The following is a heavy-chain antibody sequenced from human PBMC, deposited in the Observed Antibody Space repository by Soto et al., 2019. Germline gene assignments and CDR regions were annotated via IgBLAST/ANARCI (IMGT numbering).Heavy chain of an antibody. CDR2: ISSSSSYI. V-gene: IGHV3-21*01. Sequence: GGSLRVSCAASGFTFSSYSMNWVRQAPGKGLEWVSSISSSSSYIYYADSVKGRFTISRDNAKNSLYLQRNSLRAEDTAVYYCASAIVVVVAAAYYYYGMDVWGQGTTVTVSS. CDR3: ASAIVVVVAAAYYYYGMDV. D-gene: IGHD2-15*01. CDR1: GFTFSSYS. J-gene: IGHJ6*02.